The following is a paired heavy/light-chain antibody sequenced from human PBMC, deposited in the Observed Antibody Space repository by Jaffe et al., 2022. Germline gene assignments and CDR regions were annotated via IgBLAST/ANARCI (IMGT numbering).Heavy chain of an antibody. Sequence: QVQVQESGPGLVKPSETLSLICAVSGYSITKHYYWGWIRQPPGKGLEWIGTIYHSGRTEYNPSLKSRVTISVDTSKNQFSLNLNSVTAADTAVYYCASVGYSHYDFAGDKVLWGQGTLVTVSS. J-gene: IGHJ4*02. CDR1: GYSITKHYY. CDR3: ASVGYSHYDFAGDKVL. D-gene: IGHD5-12*01. CDR2: IYHSGRT. V-gene: IGHV4-38-2*01.
Light chain of an antibody. CDR2: KAS. J-gene: IGKJ1*01. CDR1: QSISTW. V-gene: IGKV1-5*03. CDR3: QQYNYKSPWT. Sequence: DIQMTQSPSTLSASVGDSVTITCRASQSISTWLAWFQQKPGKTPNLLIYKASRLESGVPSRFSGSGSGTDFTLNISGLQPDDFATYYCQQYNYKSPWTFGQGTKVEIK.